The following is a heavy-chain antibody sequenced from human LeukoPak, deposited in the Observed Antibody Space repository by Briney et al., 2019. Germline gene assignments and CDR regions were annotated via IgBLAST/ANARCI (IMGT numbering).Heavy chain of an antibody. Sequence: ASVKVSCKASGYTFTSYGISWVRQAPGQGLGWMGWISAYNGNTNYAQKLQGRVTMTTDTSTSTAYMELRSLRSDDTAVYYCARQYTSSSVYWFDPWGQGTLVTVSS. J-gene: IGHJ5*02. CDR3: ARQYTSSSVYWFDP. CDR1: GYTFTSYG. D-gene: IGHD6-6*01. CDR2: ISAYNGNT. V-gene: IGHV1-18*01.